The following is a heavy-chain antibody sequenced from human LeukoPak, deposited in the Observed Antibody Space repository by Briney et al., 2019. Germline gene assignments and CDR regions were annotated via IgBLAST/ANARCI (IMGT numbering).Heavy chain of an antibody. J-gene: IGHJ4*02. V-gene: IGHV3-9*01. CDR2: ISWNSGNI. CDR3: AKAAIITIFGVISD. CDR1: GLTFDDYA. Sequence: PGGSLRLSCAASGLTFDDYAMHWVRQAPGKGLEWVSSISWNSGNIGYADSVKGRFTISRDNAKNSLYLQINNLRAEDTALYYCAKAAIITIFGVISDWGQGTLVTVSS. D-gene: IGHD3-3*01.